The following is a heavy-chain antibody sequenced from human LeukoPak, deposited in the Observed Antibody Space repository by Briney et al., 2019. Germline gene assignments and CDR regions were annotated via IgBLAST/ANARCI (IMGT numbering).Heavy chain of an antibody. V-gene: IGHV4-59*08. CDR2: LYYNGGT. Sequence: SETLSLTCTVSGGSISSYYWSWIRQPPGKGLEGSGYLYYNGGTNYNPSLKSRVTISVDTSKNQFSLKLSSVTAADTAVYYCARHRAYRGSYGAFDIWGQGTMVTVSS. D-gene: IGHD1-26*01. J-gene: IGHJ3*02. CDR3: ARHRAYRGSYGAFDI. CDR1: GGSISSYY.